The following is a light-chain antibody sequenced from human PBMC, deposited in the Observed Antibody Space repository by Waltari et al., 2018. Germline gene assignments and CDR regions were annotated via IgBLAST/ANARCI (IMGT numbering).Light chain of an antibody. CDR3: QQLNSYQWK. Sequence: IPLTQSPSSLSASVGARVTITCRASQGISNFLVWYQQKPGKAPKLLIYAASTLQSGVPSRFSGSGSGTDFTLTISSLQPEDFATYCCQQLNSYQWKFGQGTKVEIK. CDR1: QGISNF. V-gene: IGKV1-9*01. J-gene: IGKJ1*01. CDR2: AAS.